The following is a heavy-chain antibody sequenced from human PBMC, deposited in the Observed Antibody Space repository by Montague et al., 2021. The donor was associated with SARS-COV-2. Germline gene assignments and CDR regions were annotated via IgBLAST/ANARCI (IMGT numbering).Heavy chain of an antibody. Sequence: SETLSLTCTVSGGSISSSSYYWGWIRQPPGKGLEWIGSIYYTGSTYYKPSLKSRVTISVDTSKNQFSLKLSSVTAADTAVYYCARDTRIAMLVVVTRYGLDVGGQGTTVTVSS. J-gene: IGHJ6*02. CDR1: GGSISSSSYY. CDR2: IYYTGST. V-gene: IGHV4-39*07. D-gene: IGHD3-22*01. CDR3: ARDTRIAMLVVVTRYGLDV.